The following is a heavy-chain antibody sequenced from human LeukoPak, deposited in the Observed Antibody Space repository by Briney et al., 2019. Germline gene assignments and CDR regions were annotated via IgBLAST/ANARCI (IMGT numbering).Heavy chain of an antibody. D-gene: IGHD2-2*01. J-gene: IGHJ4*02. CDR3: AKARYCSSTSCYWDY. V-gene: IGHV3-9*03. Sequence: GGSLRLSCAASGFTFDDYAMHWFRQAPGKGLEWVSGISWNSGSIGYADSAKGRFTISRDNAKNSLYLQMNSLRAEDMALYYCAKARYCSSTSCYWDYWGQGTLVTVSS. CDR2: ISWNSGSI. CDR1: GFTFDDYA.